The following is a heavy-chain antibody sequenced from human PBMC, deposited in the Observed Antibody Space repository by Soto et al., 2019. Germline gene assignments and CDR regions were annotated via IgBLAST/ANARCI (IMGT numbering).Heavy chain of an antibody. CDR3: ARGLSAARRGDYYYGMDV. CDR2: IIPIFGTA. D-gene: IGHD6-6*01. J-gene: IGHJ6*02. Sequence: QVQLVQSGAEVKKPGSSVKVSCKASGGTFSSYAISWVRQAPGQGLEWMGGIIPIFGTANYAQKFQGRVTITVDESTSTAYMELSSLRSEDTAVYYCARGLSAARRGDYYYGMDVWGQGTTVTVSS. V-gene: IGHV1-69*01. CDR1: GGTFSSYA.